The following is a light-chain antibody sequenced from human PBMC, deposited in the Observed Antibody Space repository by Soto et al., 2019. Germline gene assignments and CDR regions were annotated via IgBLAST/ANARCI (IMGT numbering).Light chain of an antibody. Sequence: DIVMTQSPYSLAVSLGERATINCKSSQSVFYSSNNKNYLAWYQQRPGQPPKLLIYWASTRESGVPDRFSGSGSGTDFTLTITSLQAEDVAVYYCQQYESTPPTFGQGTKLEIK. V-gene: IGKV4-1*01. CDR1: QSVFYSSNNKNY. J-gene: IGKJ2*01. CDR2: WAS. CDR3: QQYESTPPT.